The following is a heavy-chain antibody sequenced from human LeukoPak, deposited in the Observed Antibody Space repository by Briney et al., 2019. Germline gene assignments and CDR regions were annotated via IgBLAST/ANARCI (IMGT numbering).Heavy chain of an antibody. CDR1: GYTFTSYY. Sequence: ASVKVSCKASGYTFTSYYMHWVRQAPGQGLEWMGIINPSGGSTSYAQKFQGRVTMTRDMSTSTVYMELSRLRSEDTAVYYCARVESRYGYDDYWGQGTLVTVSS. D-gene: IGHD5-12*01. CDR3: ARVESRYGYDDY. J-gene: IGHJ4*02. CDR2: INPSGGST. V-gene: IGHV1-46*01.